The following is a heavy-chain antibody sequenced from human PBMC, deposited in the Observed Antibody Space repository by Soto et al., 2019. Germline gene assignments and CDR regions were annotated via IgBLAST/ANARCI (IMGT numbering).Heavy chain of an antibody. CDR3: ANSGGLVDY. CDR1: GFTCSSYA. Sequence: GGSLRLSCAASGFTCSSYAMSRVRQAPGKGLEWVSAISGSGDSTYYADSVKGQFTISRDNSKNTLYLQMNSLRAEDTAVYYCANSGGLVDYWGQGTLVTVSS. J-gene: IGHJ4*02. V-gene: IGHV3-23*01. D-gene: IGHD3-16*01. CDR2: ISGSGDST.